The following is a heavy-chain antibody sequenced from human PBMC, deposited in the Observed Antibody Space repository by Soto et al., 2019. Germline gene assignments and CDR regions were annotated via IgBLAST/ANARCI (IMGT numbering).Heavy chain of an antibody. J-gene: IGHJ4*02. CDR3: VRQIYDSDTGPNFQYYFDS. V-gene: IGHV5-10-1*01. CDR2: IDPSDSQT. D-gene: IGHD3-22*01. CDR1: GYSFAGYW. Sequence: GESLKISCKGSGYSFAGYWITWVRQKPGKGLEWMGRIDPSDSQTYYSPSFRGHVTISATKSITTVFLQWSSLRASDTAMYYCVRQIYDSDTGPNFQYYFDSWGQGTPVTVSS.